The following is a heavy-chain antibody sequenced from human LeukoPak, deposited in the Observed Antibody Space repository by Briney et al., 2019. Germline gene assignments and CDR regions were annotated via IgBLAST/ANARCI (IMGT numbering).Heavy chain of an antibody. CDR1: GYTFTSYD. Sequence: GVSVKVSCKASGYTFTSYDINWVRQATGQGLEWMGWMNPNSGNTGYAQKFQGRVTITRNTSISTAYMELSSLRSEDTAVYYCARGSQYSSSYFDYWGQGTLVTVSS. D-gene: IGHD6-6*01. V-gene: IGHV1-8*03. J-gene: IGHJ4*02. CDR2: MNPNSGNT. CDR3: ARGSQYSSSYFDY.